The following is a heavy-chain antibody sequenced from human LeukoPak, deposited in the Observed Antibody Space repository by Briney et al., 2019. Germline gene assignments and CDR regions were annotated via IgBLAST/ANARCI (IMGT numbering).Heavy chain of an antibody. J-gene: IGHJ4*02. CDR3: AKGGYSSGWYLED. CDR1: GFTFSSYG. D-gene: IGHD6-19*01. Sequence: GRSLRLSCAASGFTFSSYGMHWVRQAPGKGLEWVAVISYDGSNKYYADSVKGRFTISRDNSKNTLYLQMNSLRAEDTAVYYCAKGGYSSGWYLEDWGQGTLVTVSS. CDR2: ISYDGSNK. V-gene: IGHV3-30*18.